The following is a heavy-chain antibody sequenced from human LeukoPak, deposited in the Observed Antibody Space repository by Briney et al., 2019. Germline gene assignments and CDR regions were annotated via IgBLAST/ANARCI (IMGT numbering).Heavy chain of an antibody. CDR1: GFTFSSCW. CDR3: ATEYCTDKGNFDL. CDR2: VNEAGSEK. V-gene: IGHV3-7*02. J-gene: IGHJ2*01. D-gene: IGHD2/OR15-2a*01. Sequence: PSGGSLRLSCAASGFTFSSCWMSWVRQAPGKGLEWVANVNEAGSEKNYVDSVKGRFTISRDNIRNLLYLQMNYLIVEDTAVYYCATEYCTDKGNFDLWGRGALVTVSS.